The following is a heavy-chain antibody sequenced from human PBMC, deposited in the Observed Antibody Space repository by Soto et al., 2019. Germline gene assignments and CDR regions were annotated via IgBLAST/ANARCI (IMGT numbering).Heavy chain of an antibody. CDR2: IYYSGST. CDR3: ARGGTSSRFGELLPHFDY. CDR1: GGSISSYY. V-gene: IGHV4-59*01. Sequence: SETLSLTCTVSGGSISSYYWSWIRQPPGKGLEWIGYIYYSGSTNYNPSLKSRVTISVDTSKNQFSLKLSSVTAADTAVYYCARGGTSSRFGELLPHFDYWGQGTLVTVSS. J-gene: IGHJ4*02. D-gene: IGHD3-10*01.